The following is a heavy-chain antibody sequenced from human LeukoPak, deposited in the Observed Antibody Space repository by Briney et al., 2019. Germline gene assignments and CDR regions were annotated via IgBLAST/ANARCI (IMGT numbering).Heavy chain of an antibody. CDR1: GFTFSHYV. Sequence: GGSLRLSCAASGFTFSHYVMNWVRQAPGKGLEWVSSIYADGGGTDYADSVRGRFTISRDNSNSTLYLQMDYLRSEDTAVYYCANRNRYVSNYYYGLDDWGQGTTVTVSS. D-gene: IGHD1-14*01. V-gene: IGHV3-23*01. CDR3: ANRNRYVSNYYYGLDD. J-gene: IGHJ6*02. CDR2: IYADGGGT.